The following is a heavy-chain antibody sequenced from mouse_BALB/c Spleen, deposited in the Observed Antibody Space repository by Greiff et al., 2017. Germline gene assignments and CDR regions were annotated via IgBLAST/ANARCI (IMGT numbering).Heavy chain of an antibody. D-gene: IGHD1-2*01. Sequence: VMLVESGPGLVAPSQSLSITCTVSGFSLTGYGVNWVRQPPGNGLEWLGMIWGDGSTDYNSALKSRLSISKDNSKSQVFLKMNSLQTDDTARYYCARDFITTATRYFDVWGAGTTVTVSS. CDR1: GFSLTGYG. CDR2: IWGDGST. J-gene: IGHJ1*01. CDR3: ARDFITTATRYFDV. V-gene: IGHV2-6-7*01.